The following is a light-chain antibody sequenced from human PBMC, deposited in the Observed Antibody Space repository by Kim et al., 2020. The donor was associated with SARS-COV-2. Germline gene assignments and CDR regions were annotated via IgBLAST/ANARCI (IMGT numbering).Light chain of an antibody. J-gene: IGLJ1*01. V-gene: IGLV1-40*01. CDR2: GNS. CDR3: QSYDSSLSVGV. Sequence: QSVLTQPPSVSGPPGQRVTISCTGSSSNIGAGYDVHWYQQLPGTAPKLLIYGNSNRPSGVPDRFSGSKSGTSASLAITGLQAEDEADYYCQSYDSSLSVGVFVTRTKVT. CDR1: SSNIGAGYD.